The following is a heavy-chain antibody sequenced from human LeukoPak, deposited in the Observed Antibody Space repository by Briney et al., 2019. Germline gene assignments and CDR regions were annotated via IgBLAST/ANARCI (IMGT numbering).Heavy chain of an antibody. CDR3: ATAFRGYRAY. Sequence: PGGSLRLSCAASGFTFSSCTMNCVRQAPGKGLEWVSSIVSGSGDIYYADSVRGRFTISRDNAKNSLYLQMNSLRAEDTAVYYCATAFRGYRAYWGQGTLVTVSS. D-gene: IGHD6-13*01. J-gene: IGHJ4*02. CDR1: GFTFSSCT. CDR2: IVSGSGDI. V-gene: IGHV3-21*01.